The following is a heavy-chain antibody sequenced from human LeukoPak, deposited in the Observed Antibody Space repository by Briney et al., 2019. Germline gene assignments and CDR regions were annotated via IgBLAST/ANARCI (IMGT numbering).Heavy chain of an antibody. V-gene: IGHV1-69*05. CDR1: GGTFSSYA. J-gene: IGHJ4*02. D-gene: IGHD6-6*01. CDR3: ARAKFVGSSWDFDY. Sequence: GSSVKVSCKASGGTFSSYAISWVRQAPGQGLEWMGRIIPIFGTANYAQKFQGRVTITTDESTSTAYMELSSLRSEDTAVYYCARAKFVGSSWDFDYWGQGTLVTVSS. CDR2: IIPIFGTA.